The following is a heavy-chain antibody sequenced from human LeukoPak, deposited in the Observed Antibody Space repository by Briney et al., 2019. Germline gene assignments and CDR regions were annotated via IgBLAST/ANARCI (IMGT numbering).Heavy chain of an antibody. J-gene: IGHJ4*02. CDR1: GLTYSYYP. CDR2: FSGTSGST. CDR3: AKGALSSGWHYFDY. Sequence: GLSLRLSCAASGLTYSYYPMTWVRQAPGKGLEWVSAFSGTSGSTYYADSVKGRFTISRDSSKNTLYLHMNNLRAEDTAVYYCAKGALSSGWHYFDYWGQGTLVTVSS. V-gene: IGHV3-23*01. D-gene: IGHD6-19*01.